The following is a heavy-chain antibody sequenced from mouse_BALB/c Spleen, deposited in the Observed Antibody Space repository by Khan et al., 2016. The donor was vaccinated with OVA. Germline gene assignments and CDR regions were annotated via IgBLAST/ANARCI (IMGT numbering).Heavy chain of an antibody. D-gene: IGHD1-2*01. CDR3: SKTASIKY. J-gene: IGHJ2*01. CDR2: ISYSGST. CDR1: GYSITSGYG. V-gene: IGHV3-2*02. Sequence: EVQLQESGPGLVKPSQSLSLTCTVTGYSITSGYGWNWIRQFPGNKLEWMGYISYSGSTNYNPSLKSRISIIRDTSKNQFFLQLNSVTTKDTATYYWSKTASIKYWGQGTTLTVSS.